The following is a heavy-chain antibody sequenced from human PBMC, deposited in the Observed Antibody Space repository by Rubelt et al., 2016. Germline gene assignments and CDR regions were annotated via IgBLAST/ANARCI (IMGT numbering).Heavy chain of an antibody. V-gene: IGHV3-15*01. J-gene: IGHJ4*02. D-gene: IGHD6-13*01. CDR3: ARGGYSSSWYWVY. CDR2: IKRKSDVGTT. CDR1: GFTFSNAW. Sequence: GGSLRLSCAASGFTFSNAWMTWVRQAPGKGLEWVGRIKRKSDVGTTDYAAPVKGRFTISRDDSKNTLYLQMNSLKTEDTAVYYCARGGYSSSWYWVYWCQGTLVTVSS.